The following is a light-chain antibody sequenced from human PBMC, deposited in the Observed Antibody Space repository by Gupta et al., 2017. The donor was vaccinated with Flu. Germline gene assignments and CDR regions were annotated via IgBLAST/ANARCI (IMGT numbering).Light chain of an antibody. V-gene: IGLV2-23*01. J-gene: IGLJ3*02. CDR1: SSDVGAYNL. CDR3: CSYAGSFTWV. Sequence: QSALTQPASVSGSPGQSITISCTGSSSDVGAYNLVSWYQQYPGKGPKLIIYDGTKRPSGLSSRFSGSKSGNTASLTISGLKAEDEADYYCCSYAGSFTWVFGGGTKLTVL. CDR2: DGT.